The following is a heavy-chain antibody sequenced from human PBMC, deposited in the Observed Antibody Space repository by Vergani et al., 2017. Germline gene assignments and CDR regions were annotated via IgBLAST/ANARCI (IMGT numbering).Heavy chain of an antibody. J-gene: IGHJ6*03. CDR3: ARGTHYDFWSGYYPHQPINYYYYMDV. CDR1: GSTFSSYA. V-gene: IGHV1-69*06. D-gene: IGHD3-3*01. CDR2: IIPIFGTA. Sequence: QVQLVQSGAEVKKPGSSVKVSCKASGSTFSSYAISWVRQAPGQGLEWMGGIIPIFGTANYAQKFQGRVTITADKSTSTAYMELSSLRSEDTAVYYWARGTHYDFWSGYYPHQPINYYYYMDVWGKGTTVTVSS.